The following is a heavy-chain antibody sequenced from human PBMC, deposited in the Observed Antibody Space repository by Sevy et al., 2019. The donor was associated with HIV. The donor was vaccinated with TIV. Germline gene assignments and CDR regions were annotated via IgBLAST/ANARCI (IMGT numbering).Heavy chain of an antibody. CDR2: ISGRGDST. D-gene: IGHD3-3*01. CDR3: AKWGDHDFWSSYSYFDY. Sequence: GGSLRLSCAASGFTFSYYAMSWVRQAPGKGLEWVSGISGRGDSTNYADSVKGRFTISRDNSKNTVYLQMNSLRAEDTAVYYCAKWGDHDFWSSYSYFDYWGQGALVTVSS. V-gene: IGHV3-23*01. J-gene: IGHJ4*02. CDR1: GFTFSYYA.